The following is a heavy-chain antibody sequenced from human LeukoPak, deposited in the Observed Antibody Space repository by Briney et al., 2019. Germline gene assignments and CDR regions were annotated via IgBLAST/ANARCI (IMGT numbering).Heavy chain of an antibody. D-gene: IGHD2-21*01. CDR1: GGSVNSGSHY. CDR3: ARDNIAIAGTSVD. Sequence: SETLSLTCTVSGGSVNSGSHYWSWIRQPPGKGLEWIVYMYYSETINYNPSLKSRVTISVDTSKNQFSLKMTSVTAADTAMYYCARDNIAIAGTSVDWGHGTLVTVSS. J-gene: IGHJ4*01. CDR2: MYYSETI. V-gene: IGHV4-61*01.